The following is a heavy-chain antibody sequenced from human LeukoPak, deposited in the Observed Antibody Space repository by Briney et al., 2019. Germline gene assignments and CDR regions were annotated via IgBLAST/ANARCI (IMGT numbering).Heavy chain of an antibody. CDR3: AREFDDYLNYFDY. CDR1: GYTFTSYD. D-gene: IGHD4-11*01. V-gene: IGHV1-18*01. CDR2: ISAYNGNT. Sequence: ASVKVSCKASGYTFTSYDINWVRQAPGQGLEWMGWISAYNGNTNYAQKLQGRVTMTTDTSTSTVYMELRSLRSDDTAVYYCAREFDDYLNYFDYWGQGTLVTVSS. J-gene: IGHJ4*02.